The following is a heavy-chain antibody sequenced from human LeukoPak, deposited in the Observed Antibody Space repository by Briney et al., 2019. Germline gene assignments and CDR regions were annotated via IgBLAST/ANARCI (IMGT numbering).Heavy chain of an antibody. CDR3: ARSPIRRSGYSYGSMGSFFDY. Sequence: SETLSLTCAVYGGSFSGYYWGWIRQPPGKGLEWIGSIYYSGSTYYNPSLKSRVTISVDTSKNQFSLKLSSVTAADTAVYYCARSPIRRSGYSYGSMGSFFDYWGQGTLVTVSS. CDR2: IYYSGST. V-gene: IGHV4-34*01. CDR1: GGSFSGYY. J-gene: IGHJ4*02. D-gene: IGHD5-18*01.